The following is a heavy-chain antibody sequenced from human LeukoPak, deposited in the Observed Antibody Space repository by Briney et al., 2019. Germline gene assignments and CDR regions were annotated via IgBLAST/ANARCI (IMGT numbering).Heavy chain of an antibody. CDR2: IHHLGNT. CDR1: GVSLIGNNW. CDR3: ASWSSGFGEILDAFDI. D-gene: IGHD3-10*01. Sequence: ASETLSLTCSVSGVSLIGNNWWTWVRQSPGKALEWIGEIHHLGNTNYNPSLKSRVTISVDTSKNQFSLKLSSVTAADTAVYYCASWSSGFGEILDAFDIWGQGTMVTVSS. V-gene: IGHV4-4*02. J-gene: IGHJ3*02.